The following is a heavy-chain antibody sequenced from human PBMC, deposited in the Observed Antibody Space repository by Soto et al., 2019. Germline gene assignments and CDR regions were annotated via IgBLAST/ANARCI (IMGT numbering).Heavy chain of an antibody. CDR1: GGTFSSYV. CDR3: PSPTFSPSARIAVAGTERWFDP. V-gene: IGHV1-69*01. J-gene: IGHJ5*02. CDR2: IIPMFGTA. D-gene: IGHD6-19*01. Sequence: QVQLVQAGAEVKKPGSSVKVSCKASGGTFSSYVISWVRQAAGQGLEWMGGIIPMFGTANYAQKFQGRVTITADESTSTAYMELNSLRSEDTAVYYCPSPTFSPSARIAVAGTERWFDPWGQGTLVTVSS.